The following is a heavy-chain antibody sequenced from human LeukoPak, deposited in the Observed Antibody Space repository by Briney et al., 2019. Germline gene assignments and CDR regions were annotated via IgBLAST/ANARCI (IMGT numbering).Heavy chain of an antibody. V-gene: IGHV5-51*01. D-gene: IGHD3-22*01. CDR3: ARPPDSSGYYLFDF. CDR1: GYNFATYW. Sequence: HGESLKISCKGSGYNFATYWIGWVRLMPGKGLEWMGVIYPGDSDTRYSPSFRGQVTISADKSISTAYLQWSSLKASDTAMYYCARPPDSSGYYLFDFWGQGTLVTVSS. CDR2: IYPGDSDT. J-gene: IGHJ4*02.